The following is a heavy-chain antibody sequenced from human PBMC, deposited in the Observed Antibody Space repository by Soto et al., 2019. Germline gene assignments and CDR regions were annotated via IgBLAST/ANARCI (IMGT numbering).Heavy chain of an antibody. Sequence: NPSETLSLTCAVYGGSFSGYYWSWIRQPPGKGLEWIGEINHSGSTNYNPSLKGRVTISVDTSKNQFSLKLSSVTAADTAVYYCARGVYCSGGSCYLAMDVWGQGTTVTVSS. CDR1: GGSFSGYY. V-gene: IGHV4-34*01. CDR2: INHSGST. J-gene: IGHJ6*02. D-gene: IGHD2-15*01. CDR3: ARGVYCSGGSCYLAMDV.